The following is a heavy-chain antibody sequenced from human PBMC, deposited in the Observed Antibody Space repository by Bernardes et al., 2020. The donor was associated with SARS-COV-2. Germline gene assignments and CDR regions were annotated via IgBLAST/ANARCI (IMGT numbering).Heavy chain of an antibody. CDR2: IYYSGST. CDR1: GGSIRSSY. D-gene: IGHD3-3*02. J-gene: IGHJ6*02. V-gene: IGHV4-59*01. CDR3: ARGIASRIRGYLRNDYYYYGMDV. Sequence: SETLSLTCTVSGGSIRSSYWSWIRQPPGKGLEWIGYIYYSGSTNYNPSLKSRVTISVDTSKNQFSLKLSSVTAADTAVYYCARGIASRIRGYLRNDYYYYGMDVWGQGTTVTVSS.